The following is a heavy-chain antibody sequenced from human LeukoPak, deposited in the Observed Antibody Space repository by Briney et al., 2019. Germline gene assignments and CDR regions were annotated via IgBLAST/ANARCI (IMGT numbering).Heavy chain of an antibody. CDR3: AKSPYDSRSPG. D-gene: IGHD3-22*01. CDR2: ISGSGGST. J-gene: IGHJ4*02. CDR1: GFTFSSYA. Sequence: GGSLRLSCAASGFTFSSYAMSWVRQAPGKGLEWVSAISGSGGSTYYADSVKGRFTISRDNSKSTLYLQMNSLRAEDTAVYYCAKSPYDSRSPGWGQGTLVTVSS. V-gene: IGHV3-23*01.